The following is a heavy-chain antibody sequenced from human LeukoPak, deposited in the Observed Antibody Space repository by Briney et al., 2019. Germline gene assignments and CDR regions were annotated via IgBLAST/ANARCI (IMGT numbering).Heavy chain of an antibody. Sequence: ASVTVSCKASGYTFTSYAMNWVRQAPGQGLEWMGWINTNTGNPTYAQGFTGRFVFSLDTSVSTAYLQISSLKAEDTAVYYCAREADDIVVVPAAPPTNWFDPWGQGTLVTVSS. CDR3: AREADDIVVVPAAPPTNWFDP. J-gene: IGHJ5*02. D-gene: IGHD2-2*01. CDR1: GYTFTSYA. CDR2: INTNTGNP. V-gene: IGHV7-4-1*02.